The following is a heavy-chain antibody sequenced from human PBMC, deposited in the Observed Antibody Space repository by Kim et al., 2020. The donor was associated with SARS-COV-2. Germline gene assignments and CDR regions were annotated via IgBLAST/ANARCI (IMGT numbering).Heavy chain of an antibody. CDR3: VKDPRQLYAFDF. D-gene: IGHD6-13*01. V-gene: IGHV3-64D*09. Sequence: YYAASVKGTFAISRDNSKSTLYLQMSSLRAEDTAVYYCVKDPRQLYAFDFWGQGTMVNVSS. J-gene: IGHJ3*01.